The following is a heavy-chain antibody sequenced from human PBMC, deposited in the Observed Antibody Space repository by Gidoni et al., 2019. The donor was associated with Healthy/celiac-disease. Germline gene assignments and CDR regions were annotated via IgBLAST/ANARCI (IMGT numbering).Heavy chain of an antibody. Sequence: QVQLVESGGGVVQPGRSLSRSCSASGFTFSSDGMHWVRQAPGKGLAWVAVIWYDGSNTYYADPVKGRFTISRDNSKNTLYLQMNSLRAEDTAVYYCARALYGMDVWGQGTTVTVSS. V-gene: IGHV3-33*01. J-gene: IGHJ6*02. CDR3: ARALYGMDV. CDR1: GFTFSSDG. CDR2: IWYDGSNT.